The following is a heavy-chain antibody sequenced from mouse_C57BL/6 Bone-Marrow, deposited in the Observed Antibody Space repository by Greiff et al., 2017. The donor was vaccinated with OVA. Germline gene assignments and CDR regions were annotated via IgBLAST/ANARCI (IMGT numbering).Heavy chain of an antibody. J-gene: IGHJ1*03. CDR2: IWSDGST. D-gene: IGHD1-1*01. Sequence: VQLVESGPGLVAPSGFSLTSYGVHWVRQPPGKGLEWLVVIWSDGSTTYNSALKSRLSISKDNSKSQVFLKMNSLQTDDTAMYYCSRHGRSYGYWYFDVWGTGTTVTVSS. V-gene: IGHV2-6-1*01. CDR1: GFSLTSYG. CDR3: SRHGRSYGYWYFDV.